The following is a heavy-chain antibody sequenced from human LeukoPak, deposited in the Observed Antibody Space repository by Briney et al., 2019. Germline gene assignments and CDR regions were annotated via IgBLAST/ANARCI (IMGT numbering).Heavy chain of an antibody. V-gene: IGHV4-31*03. CDR1: GGSISSGGYY. Sequence: SETLSFTCTVSGGSISSGGYYWSWIRQHPGTGLEWIGYIYYSGSTYYNPSLKSRVTISVDTSKNQFSLKLSSVTAADTAVYYCARVWVYGGSAVDYWGQGTLVTVSS. D-gene: IGHD4-23*01. CDR2: IYYSGST. CDR3: ARVWVYGGSAVDY. J-gene: IGHJ4*02.